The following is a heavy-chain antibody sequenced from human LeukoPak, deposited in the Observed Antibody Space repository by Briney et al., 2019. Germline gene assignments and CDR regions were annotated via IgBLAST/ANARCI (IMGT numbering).Heavy chain of an antibody. CDR3: ARRGYSSGLNWFDP. CDR2: IYYSGST. Sequence: SETLSLTCTVSGGSISSSSYYWGWIRQPPGKGLEWIGSIYYSGSTYYNPSLKSRDTISVDTSKNQFSLKLSSVTAADTAVYYCARRGYSSGLNWFDPWGQGTLVTVSS. CDR1: GGSISSSSYY. D-gene: IGHD6-19*01. V-gene: IGHV4-39*01. J-gene: IGHJ5*02.